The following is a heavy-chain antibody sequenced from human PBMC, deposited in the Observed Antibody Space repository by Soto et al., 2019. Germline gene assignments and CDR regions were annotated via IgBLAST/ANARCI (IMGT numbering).Heavy chain of an antibody. Sequence: QLQLQESGPGLVKPSETLSLTCTVSGGSISSSSYYWGWIRQPSGKGLEWIGSIYYSGSTYYNPSLKSRVTISVDTSKNQFSLKLCSVTAADTAVYYCASIGYSGYDFFDYWGQGTLVTVSS. J-gene: IGHJ4*02. CDR2: IYYSGST. CDR1: GGSISSSSYY. D-gene: IGHD5-12*01. CDR3: ASIGYSGYDFFDY. V-gene: IGHV4-39*01.